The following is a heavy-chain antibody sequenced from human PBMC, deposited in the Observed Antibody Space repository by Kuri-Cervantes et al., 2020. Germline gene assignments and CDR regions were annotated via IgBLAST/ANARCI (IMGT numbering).Heavy chain of an antibody. CDR2: ISWNSGSI. D-gene: IGHD6-19*01. CDR1: GFTFSNSS. V-gene: IGHV3-9*01. Sequence: SLKISCAASGFTFSNSSMNWVRQAPGKGLEWVSGISWNSGSIGYADSVKGRFTISRDNAKNSLYLQMNSLRAEDTALYYCAKAKYSSGWYYFDYWGQGTLVTVSS. CDR3: AKAKYSSGWYYFDY. J-gene: IGHJ4*02.